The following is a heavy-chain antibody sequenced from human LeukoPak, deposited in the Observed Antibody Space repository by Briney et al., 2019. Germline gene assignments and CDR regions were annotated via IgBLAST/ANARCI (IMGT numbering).Heavy chain of an antibody. Sequence: SETLSLTCTVSGGSISSYYWSWIRQPAGKGLEWIGRIYTSGSTNYNPPLKSRVTMSVDTSKNQFSLKLSSVTAADTAVCYCARDEEWRRSINYFDYWGQGTLVTVSS. V-gene: IGHV4-4*07. J-gene: IGHJ4*02. CDR1: GGSISSYY. D-gene: IGHD3-3*01. CDR2: IYTSGST. CDR3: ARDEEWRRSINYFDY.